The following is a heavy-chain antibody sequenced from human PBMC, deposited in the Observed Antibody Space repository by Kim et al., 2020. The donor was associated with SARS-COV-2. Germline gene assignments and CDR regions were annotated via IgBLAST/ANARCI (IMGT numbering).Heavy chain of an antibody. CDR2: IFYRGTT. Sequence: SETLSLTCTVSGDSVRSSTHYWSWIRQPPGKGLEWLAYIFYRGTTDYNPSLKSRVTISLDTSKNQFSLRLSSVTAADTAVYYCVRNEEAVGNGDSCGQGT. V-gene: IGHV4-61*01. CDR1: GDSVRSSTHY. CDR3: VRNEEAVGNGDS. J-gene: IGHJ4*02. D-gene: IGHD2-8*01.